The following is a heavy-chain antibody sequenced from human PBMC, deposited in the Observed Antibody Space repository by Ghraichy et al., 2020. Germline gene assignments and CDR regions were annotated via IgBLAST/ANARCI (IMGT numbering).Heavy chain of an antibody. CDR3: ARTYYYGSGSSNWFDP. CDR1: GGSISSSSGYH. Sequence: SETLSLTCSVSGGSISSSSGYHWGWLRQPPGKGLEWIGSIYYSGSTYYNPSLKSRVTISVDTSKYQFSLKLTSVTAADTAIYYCARTYYYGSGSSNWFDPWGQGTLVSVSS. D-gene: IGHD3-10*01. CDR2: IYYSGST. V-gene: IGHV4-39*01. J-gene: IGHJ5*02.